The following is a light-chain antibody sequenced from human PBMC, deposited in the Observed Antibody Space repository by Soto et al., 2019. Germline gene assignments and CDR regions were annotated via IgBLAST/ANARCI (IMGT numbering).Light chain of an antibody. CDR2: TNN. J-gene: IGLJ3*02. CDR1: SSNIGSNS. V-gene: IGLV1-44*01. CDR3: EAWDDSLNGWV. Sequence: QSVLTQPPSASGTPGQRVTISCSGSSSNIGSNSVNWYQQLPGTAPKLLIYTNNQRPSGVPDRFSGSKSGTSASLAVSGLQSADEADYYCEAWDDSLNGWVFGGGTKLTVL.